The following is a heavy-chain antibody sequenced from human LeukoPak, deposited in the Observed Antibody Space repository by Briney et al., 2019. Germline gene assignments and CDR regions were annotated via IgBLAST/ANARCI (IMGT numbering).Heavy chain of an antibody. Sequence: GASLKISCKGSGYSFTNYWIGWVRQLPGKGLEWMGIIYPGDSDTRYSPSLQGQVTISADKSISTAYLQWSSLKASDTAIYYCARHVTATRPPDYWGQGTLVTVSS. CDR3: ARHVTATRPPDY. D-gene: IGHD6-6*01. CDR2: IYPGDSDT. CDR1: GYSFTNYW. V-gene: IGHV5-51*01. J-gene: IGHJ4*02.